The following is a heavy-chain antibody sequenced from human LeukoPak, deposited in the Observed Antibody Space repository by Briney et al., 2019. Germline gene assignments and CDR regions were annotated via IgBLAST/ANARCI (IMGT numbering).Heavy chain of an antibody. CDR2: IYSDNT. Sequence: GGSLRLSCTVSGFTISSNSMSWVRQAPGKGLEWFSFIYSDNTHYSDSVKGRFTISRDNSKNTLYLQMNSLRAEDTAVYYCARRAGAYSHPYDYWGQGTLVTVSS. V-gene: IGHV3-53*01. J-gene: IGHJ4*02. CDR1: GFTISSNS. D-gene: IGHD4/OR15-4a*01. CDR3: ARRAGAYSHPYDY.